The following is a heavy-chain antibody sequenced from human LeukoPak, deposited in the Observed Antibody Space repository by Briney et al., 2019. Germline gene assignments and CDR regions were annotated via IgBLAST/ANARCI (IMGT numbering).Heavy chain of an antibody. CDR3: ARYEIQSGSDY. V-gene: IGHV3-48*01. CDR1: GFTFSSYG. CDR2: ISSSSSTI. D-gene: IGHD5-18*01. Sequence: GGSLRLSCAASGFTFSSYGMHWVRQAPGKGLEWVSYISSSSSTIYYADSVKGRFTISRDNAKNSLYLQMNSLRAEDTAVYYCARYEIQSGSDYWGQGTLVTVSS. J-gene: IGHJ4*02.